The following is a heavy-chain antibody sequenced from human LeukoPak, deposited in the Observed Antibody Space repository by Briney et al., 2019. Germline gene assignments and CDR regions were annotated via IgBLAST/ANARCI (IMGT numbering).Heavy chain of an antibody. CDR2: TTPSTDST. Sequence: PGGSLRLSCAASGLAFSTYTMSWVRQAPGKGLEWVSSTTPSTDSTNYADSVQGRFTISRDNAKKSAYLQMNSLRAEDTAVYYCARDYGVDTAKLRQIWGQGTMVTVSS. J-gene: IGHJ3*02. V-gene: IGHV3-21*01. CDR1: GLAFSTYT. D-gene: IGHD5-18*01. CDR3: ARDYGVDTAKLRQI.